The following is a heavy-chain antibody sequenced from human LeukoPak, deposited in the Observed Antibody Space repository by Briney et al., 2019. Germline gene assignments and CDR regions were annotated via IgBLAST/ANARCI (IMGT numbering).Heavy chain of an antibody. D-gene: IGHD2-21*02. Sequence: VASVKVSCKASGYTFNNYGISWVRQAPGQGLEWVGWISAYNGDTNYAQKLQDRVTMTTDTSTSTAYMELRSLTSDDTAVYYCVRDCASDCSIKGHYFFDLWGRGTLVTVSS. CDR3: VRDCASDCSIKGHYFFDL. J-gene: IGHJ2*01. CDR1: GYTFNNYG. V-gene: IGHV1-18*01. CDR2: ISAYNGDT.